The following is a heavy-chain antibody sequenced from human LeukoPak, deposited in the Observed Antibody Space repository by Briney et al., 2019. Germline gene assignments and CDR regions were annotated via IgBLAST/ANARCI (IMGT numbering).Heavy chain of an antibody. CDR3: ARDPASGWYPP. CDR2: ISSSSSYI. D-gene: IGHD6-19*01. J-gene: IGHJ5*02. CDR1: GFTFSSYS. Sequence: GGSLRLSCAASGFTFSSYSMHWVRQAPGKGLEWVSSISSSSSYIYYADSVKGRFTISRDNAKNSLYLQMNSLRAEDTAVYYCARDPASGWYPPWGQGTLVTVSS. V-gene: IGHV3-21*01.